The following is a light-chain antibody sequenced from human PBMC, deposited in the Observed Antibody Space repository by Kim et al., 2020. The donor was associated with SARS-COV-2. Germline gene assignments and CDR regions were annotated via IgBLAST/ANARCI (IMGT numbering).Light chain of an antibody. CDR3: QQRSN. CDR2: DAS. V-gene: IGKV3-11*01. J-gene: IGKJ5*01. Sequence: ATLSLTPGERATLCCSASQSVSSYLAWYQQKPGQPPRLLISDASNSATGIPARFSGSGFGTDFTLTISSLEPEYFSVYYCQQRSNFGQGTRLEIK. CDR1: QSVSSY.